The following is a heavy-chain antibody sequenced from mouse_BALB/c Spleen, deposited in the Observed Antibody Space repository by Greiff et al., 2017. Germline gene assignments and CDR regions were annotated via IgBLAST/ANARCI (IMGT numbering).Heavy chain of an antibody. CDR3: AREDGPMDY. D-gene: IGHD2-3*01. CDR1: GFSLTGYG. CDR2: IWGDGST. Sequence: VQLQESGPGLVAPSQSLSITCTVSGFSLTGYGVNWVRQPPGKGLEWLGMIWGDGSTDYNSALKSRLSISKDNSKSQVFLKMNSLQTDDTARYCCAREDGPMDYWGQGTSVTVSS. V-gene: IGHV2-6-7*01. J-gene: IGHJ4*01.